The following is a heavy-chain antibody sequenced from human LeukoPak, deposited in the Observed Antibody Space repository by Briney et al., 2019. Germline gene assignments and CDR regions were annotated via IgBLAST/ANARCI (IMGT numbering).Heavy chain of an antibody. CDR3: ARGQQLVGGDWFDP. CDR1: SGSISTSNYY. V-gene: IGHV4-39*07. D-gene: IGHD6-13*01. J-gene: IGHJ5*02. Sequence: SETLSLTCTVSSGSISTSNYYWGWVRQPPGKALEWIGNIFYSGSTYYNPSLKSRVTISVDTSKNQFSLKLSSVTAADTAVYYCARGQQLVGGDWFDPWGQGTLVTVSS. CDR2: IFYSGST.